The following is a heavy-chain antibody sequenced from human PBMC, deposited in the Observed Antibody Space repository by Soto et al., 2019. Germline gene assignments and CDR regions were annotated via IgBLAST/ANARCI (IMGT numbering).Heavy chain of an antibody. CDR1: GGSFSGYY. Sequence: PSETLSLTCAVYGGSFSGYYWSWIRQPPGKGLEWIGETNHSGSTNYNPSLKSRVTISIDTSKNQFSLKLSSVTAADTAVYYCARGFQGYYYYYGMDVWGQGTTVTVSS. J-gene: IGHJ6*02. CDR3: ARGFQGYYYYYGMDV. CDR2: TNHSGST. V-gene: IGHV4-34*01.